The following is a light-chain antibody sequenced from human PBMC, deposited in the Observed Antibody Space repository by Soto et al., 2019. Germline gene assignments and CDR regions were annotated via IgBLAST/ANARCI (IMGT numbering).Light chain of an antibody. CDR3: AAWDDSLSALV. J-gene: IGLJ7*01. CDR2: RND. CDR1: SSNIEINY. V-gene: IGLV1-47*01. Sequence: QSVLTQPPSASGTPGQRVTISCSGSSSNIEINYVYWYQQLPGSAPKLLIYRNDQRPSGVPDRFSGSKSGTSASLAISGLRSEDEADYYCAAWDDSLSALVFGGGTQLTVL.